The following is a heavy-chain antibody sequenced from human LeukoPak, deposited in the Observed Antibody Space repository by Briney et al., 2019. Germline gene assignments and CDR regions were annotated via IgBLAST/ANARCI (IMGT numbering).Heavy chain of an antibody. V-gene: IGHV3-23*01. CDR2: ISGSGGST. D-gene: IGHD3-16*02. Sequence: GSLRLSCAASGFTFSSYAMSWVRQAPGKGLEWVSAISGSGGSTYYADSVKGRFTISRDNSKNTLYLQMNSLRAEDTAVYYCAKDGRSYDYVWGSYRSSAFDIWGQGTMVTVSS. CDR1: GFTFSSYA. J-gene: IGHJ3*02. CDR3: AKDGRSYDYVWGSYRSSAFDI.